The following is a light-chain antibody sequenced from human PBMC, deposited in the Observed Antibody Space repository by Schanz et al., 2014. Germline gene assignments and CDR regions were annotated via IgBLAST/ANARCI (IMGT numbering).Light chain of an antibody. CDR1: SSDVGGYNY. Sequence: QSALTQPPSASGSPGQSVTISCTGTSSDVGGYNYVSWYQQHPGKAPKLMIYEVSRRPSGVPDRFSGSKSGNTASLTVSGLQAEDEADYYCCSYAGRSLIFGGGTKLTVL. J-gene: IGLJ2*01. V-gene: IGLV2-8*01. CDR3: CSYAGRSLI. CDR2: EVS.